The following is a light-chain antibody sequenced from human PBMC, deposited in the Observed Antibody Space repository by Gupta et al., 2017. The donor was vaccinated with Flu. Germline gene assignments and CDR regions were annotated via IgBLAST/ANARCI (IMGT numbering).Light chain of an antibody. CDR3: SSYTSTSTYV. CDR2: EVS. V-gene: IGLV2-18*02. Sequence: QSALTQPPSVSGSPGQSVTIYCTGTSSDVGNYNRVSWYHQSPGTAPKLILYEVSNRPSGVPDRFSGSKSGNTASLTISGLQAEDEADFYCSSYTSTSTYVFGTGTKVTVL. CDR1: SSDVGNYNR. J-gene: IGLJ1*01.